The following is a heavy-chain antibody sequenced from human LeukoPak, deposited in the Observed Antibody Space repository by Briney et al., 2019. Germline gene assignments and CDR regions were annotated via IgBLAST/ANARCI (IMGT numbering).Heavy chain of an antibody. CDR3: TKYDS. CDR2: IRNKANFYAK. Sequence: GGSLRLSCAASGFNFSATSIHWVRQVSGKGLEWIGRIRNKANFYAKAYSPSVKGRFFLSRDDSNNVSYLQMNSLKTEDTGLYYCTKYDSWGQGTLVTVSS. J-gene: IGHJ5*01. CDR1: GFNFSATS. V-gene: IGHV3-73*01. D-gene: IGHD2/OR15-2a*01.